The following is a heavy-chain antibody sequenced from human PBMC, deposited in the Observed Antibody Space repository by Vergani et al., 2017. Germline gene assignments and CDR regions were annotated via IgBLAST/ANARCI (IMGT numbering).Heavy chain of an antibody. CDR1: GFTFSSDS. J-gene: IGHJ4*02. Sequence: EVQLVESGGGLVKPGGSLRLSCAASGFTFSSDSMNWVRQAPGKGLEWVSSISSSSSYIYYADSVKGRFTISRDNAKNSLYLQMNSLRAEDTAVYYCAREDTLTGMFDYWGQGTLGTVSS. CDR3: AREDTLTGMFDY. CDR2: ISSSSSYI. V-gene: IGHV3-21*01. D-gene: IGHD1-20*01.